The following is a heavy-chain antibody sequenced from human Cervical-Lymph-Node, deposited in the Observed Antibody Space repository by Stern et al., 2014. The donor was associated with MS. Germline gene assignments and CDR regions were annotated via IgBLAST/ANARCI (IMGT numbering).Heavy chain of an antibody. CDR2: IIPIFGTT. CDR1: GGTFSSYA. CDR3: ARVFPRDYGGGFDP. D-gene: IGHD4-17*01. V-gene: IGHV1-69*01. J-gene: IGHJ5*02. Sequence: QVQLVQSGAEVKKPGSSVKVSCKASGGTFSSYAISWVRQAPGHGLEWMGGIIPIFGTTNYAQKFQGRLTITADESTSTAYMELSSRRSEDTAVYYCARVFPRDYGGGFDPWGQGTLVTVSS.